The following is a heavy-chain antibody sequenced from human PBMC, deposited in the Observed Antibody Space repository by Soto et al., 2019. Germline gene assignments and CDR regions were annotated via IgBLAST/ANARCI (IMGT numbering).Heavy chain of an antibody. CDR1: VFTFSSYA. D-gene: IGHD3-10*01. V-gene: IGHV3-23*01. CDR3: ATREMVRGVISPYYYYGMEV. J-gene: IGHJ6*02. Sequence: PGGSLRLSCAASVFTFSSYAMRWVRQAPGKGLEWVSAISGSGGSTYYADSVKGRFTISRDNSKNTLYLQMNSLRAEDTAVYYCATREMVRGVISPYYYYGMEVWGQGTTVTVSS. CDR2: ISGSGGST.